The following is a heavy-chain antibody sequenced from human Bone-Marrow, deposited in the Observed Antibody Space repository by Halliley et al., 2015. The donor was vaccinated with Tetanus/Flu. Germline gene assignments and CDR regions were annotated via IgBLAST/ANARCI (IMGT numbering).Heavy chain of an antibody. CDR2: PNIYNGNI. Sequence: WMAWPNIYNGNIRYAQKFQGRVTGTTDTSTSTAYMELRSLRSDDTAVYYCARVGSGWYNNWFDPWGQGTLVPVSS. CDR3: ARVGSGWYNNWFDP. J-gene: IGHJ5*02. D-gene: IGHD6-19*01. V-gene: IGHV1-18*01.